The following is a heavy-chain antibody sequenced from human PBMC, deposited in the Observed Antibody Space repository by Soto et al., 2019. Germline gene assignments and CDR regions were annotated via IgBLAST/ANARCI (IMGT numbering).Heavy chain of an antibody. Sequence: GASVKVSCKASGYTFTSYDINWVRQATGQGLEWMGWMNPNSGNTGYAQKFQGRVTMTRNTSISTAYMELSSLRSEDTAVYYCARGRGDFWSGYYLGLDYWGQGTLVTVSS. CDR1: GYTFTSYD. CDR3: ARGRGDFWSGYYLGLDY. J-gene: IGHJ4*02. V-gene: IGHV1-8*01. D-gene: IGHD3-3*01. CDR2: MNPNSGNT.